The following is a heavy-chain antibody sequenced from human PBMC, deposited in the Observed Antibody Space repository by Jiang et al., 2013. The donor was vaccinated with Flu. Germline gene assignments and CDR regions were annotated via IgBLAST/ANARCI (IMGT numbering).Heavy chain of an antibody. V-gene: IGHV3-21*01. CDR1: GFTFSSYS. J-gene: IGHJ4*02. Sequence: QLLESGGGLVKPGGSLRLSCAASGFTFSSYSMNWVRQAPGKGLEWVSSISSSSSYIYYADSVKGRFTISRDNAKNSLYLQMNSLRAEDTAVYYCARDVFTTMIVAPWVWGQGTLVTVSS. D-gene: IGHD3-22*01. CDR2: ISSSSSYI. CDR3: ARDVFTTMIVAPWV.